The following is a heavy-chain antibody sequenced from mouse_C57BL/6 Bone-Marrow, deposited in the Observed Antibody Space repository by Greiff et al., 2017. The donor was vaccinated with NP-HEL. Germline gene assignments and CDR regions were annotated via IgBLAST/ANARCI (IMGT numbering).Heavy chain of an antibody. CDR1: GFTFSDYG. CDR2: ISSGSSTI. CDR3: ARPRYDGSSYAMDY. Sequence: EVQGVESGGGLVKPGGSLKLSCAASGFTFSDYGMHWVRQAPEKGLEWVAYISSGSSTIYYADTVKGRFTISRDNAKNTLFLQMTSLRSEDTAMYYSARPRYDGSSYAMDYWGQGTSVTVSS. D-gene: IGHD1-1*01. V-gene: IGHV5-17*01. J-gene: IGHJ4*01.